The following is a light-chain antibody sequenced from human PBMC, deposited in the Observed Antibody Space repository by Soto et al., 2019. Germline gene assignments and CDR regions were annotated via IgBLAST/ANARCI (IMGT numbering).Light chain of an antibody. CDR2: TAS. CDR3: QQTTTFPLT. Sequence: DIQMTQSPSSVSASVGDRVTITCRASQGISRWLAWYQQKPGKAPKLLIYTASSLQSGVPSRFSGSGSGTDFTLTISSLPPEDFATYYCQQTTTFPLTFGGGTKVEI. V-gene: IGKV1-12*01. CDR1: QGISRW. J-gene: IGKJ4*01.